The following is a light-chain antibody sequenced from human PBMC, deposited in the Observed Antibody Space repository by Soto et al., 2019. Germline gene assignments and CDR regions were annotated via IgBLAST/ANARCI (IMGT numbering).Light chain of an antibody. CDR3: QQYGISPPTT. Sequence: EVVLTQSPGTLSLSPGERATLSCRASQSVGSTYLAWYQQKPGQAPRLLIYAASSRATGVPERFSGSGSGTDFTLTISRLEPEDFAVYYCQQYGISPPTTLGQGTRLEIK. J-gene: IGKJ5*01. CDR1: QSVGSTY. V-gene: IGKV3-20*01. CDR2: AAS.